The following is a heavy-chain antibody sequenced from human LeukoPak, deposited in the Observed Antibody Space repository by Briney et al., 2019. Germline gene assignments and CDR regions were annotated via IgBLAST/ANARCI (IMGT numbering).Heavy chain of an antibody. D-gene: IGHD2-15*01. CDR3: AKNGDRGAYCSGGSCYPYFYYYMDV. J-gene: IGHJ6*03. CDR1: GFTFSSYS. Sequence: GGSLRLSCAASGFTFSSYSMSWVRQAPGKGLEWGSAINTSGGSTYYADSVKGRFTISRDNSKNTLYLQMNSLRAEDTAIYYCAKNGDRGAYCSGGSCYPYFYYYMDVWGKGTTVTISS. CDR2: INTSGGST. V-gene: IGHV3-23*01.